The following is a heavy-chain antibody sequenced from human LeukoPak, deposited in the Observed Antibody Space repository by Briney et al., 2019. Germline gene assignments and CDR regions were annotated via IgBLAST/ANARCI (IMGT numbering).Heavy chain of an antibody. V-gene: IGHV1-18*04. D-gene: IGHD3-16*01. CDR1: GYTFTSYG. Sequence: EASVKVSSKASGYTFTSYGISWVRQAPGQGLEWMGWISAYNGNTNYAQKLQGRVTMTTDTSTSTAYMELRSLRSDDTAVYYCARDAFGGAKAYFDYWGQGTLVTVSS. J-gene: IGHJ4*02. CDR2: ISAYNGNT. CDR3: ARDAFGGAKAYFDY.